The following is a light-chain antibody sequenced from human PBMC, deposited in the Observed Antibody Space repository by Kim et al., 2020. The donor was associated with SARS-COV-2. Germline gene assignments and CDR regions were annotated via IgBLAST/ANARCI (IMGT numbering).Light chain of an antibody. CDR1: SSDY. Sequence: LTQPASVSGSPGQSITITCTGTSSDYVSWYQQHPGKAPKLIIYDVTKRPSGVSSRFSGSKSGSSASLTISGLQGEDEAGYHCSSYTTSSPYVIFGGGTQLTVL. V-gene: IGLV2-14*03. CDR3: SSYTTSSPYVI. J-gene: IGLJ2*01. CDR2: DVT.